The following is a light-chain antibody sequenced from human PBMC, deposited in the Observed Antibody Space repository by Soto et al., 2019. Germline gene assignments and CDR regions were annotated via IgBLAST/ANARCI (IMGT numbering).Light chain of an antibody. CDR1: QSVSSH. V-gene: IGKV1-39*01. J-gene: IGKJ2*01. Sequence: DIQMTQSPSSLSASLGDRVTITCRASQSVSSHLNWYQQKPGKAPKLLIYAAASLQRGVPSRFSGSGSGTDFTLTISSLQPEDFATYFCQHHYATPYTFGQGTKLEIK. CDR2: AAA. CDR3: QHHYATPYT.